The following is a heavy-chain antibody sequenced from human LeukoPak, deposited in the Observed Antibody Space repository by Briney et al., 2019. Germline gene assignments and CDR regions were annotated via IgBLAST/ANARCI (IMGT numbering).Heavy chain of an antibody. CDR1: GYTFTGYY. Sequence: ASVKVSCKASGYTFTGYYMHWVRQAPGQGLEWMGWINPNSGGTNYAQKFQGRVTMTRDTSISTAYMELSRLRSDDTAVYHCAKDGRSYSSGWPPFDYWGQGALVTVSS. CDR3: AKDGRSYSSGWPPFDY. J-gene: IGHJ4*02. V-gene: IGHV1-2*02. D-gene: IGHD6-19*01. CDR2: INPNSGGT.